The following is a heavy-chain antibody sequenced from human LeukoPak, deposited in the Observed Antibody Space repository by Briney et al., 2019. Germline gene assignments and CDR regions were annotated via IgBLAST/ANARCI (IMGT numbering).Heavy chain of an antibody. CDR2: IYDCGTT. J-gene: IGHJ3*02. CDR3: ARDFSAAFDI. CDR1: GVSISNYY. Sequence: PSETLSLTCTVSGVSISNYYWSWIRQPPGKGLEWIAYIYDCGTTNYNPSLKSRVTISVDTSKNQFSLKLSSVTAADTAVYYCARDFSAAFDIWGQGTMVTVSS. V-gene: IGHV4-59*01. D-gene: IGHD2/OR15-2a*01.